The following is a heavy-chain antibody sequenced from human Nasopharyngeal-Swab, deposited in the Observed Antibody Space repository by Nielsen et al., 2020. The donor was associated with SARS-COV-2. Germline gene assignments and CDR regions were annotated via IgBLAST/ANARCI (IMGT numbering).Heavy chain of an antibody. CDR1: GGTFSSYA. V-gene: IGHV3-23*01. CDR2: ISGSGDTT. D-gene: IGHD2-21*01. CDR3: AKAPYLRGLDV. J-gene: IGHJ6*02. Sequence: SCKASGGTFSSYAMSWVRQAPGKGLEWVSIISGSGDTTYYADSVKDRFTISRDNSKNTLYLQTNSLRVEDTAVYYCAKAPYLRGLDVWGQGTTVTVSS.